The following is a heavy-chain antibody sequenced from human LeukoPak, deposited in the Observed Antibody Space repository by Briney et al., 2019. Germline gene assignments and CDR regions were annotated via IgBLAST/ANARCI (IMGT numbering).Heavy chain of an antibody. Sequence: GGSLRLSCAASGFTFSNAWMTWVRQAPGKGLEWVVRIKSKTDGGTTDYAAPVKGRFTISRDDSKNTLYLQMNSLKTEDTAVYYCTTFYYWGQGTLVTVSS. CDR1: GFTFSNAW. CDR2: IKSKTDGGTT. V-gene: IGHV3-15*01. CDR3: TTFYY. J-gene: IGHJ4*02.